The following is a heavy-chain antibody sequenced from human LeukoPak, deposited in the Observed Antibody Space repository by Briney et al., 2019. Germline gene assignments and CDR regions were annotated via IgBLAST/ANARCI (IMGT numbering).Heavy chain of an antibody. CDR1: GFTFSSSA. D-gene: IGHD3-22*01. J-gene: IGHJ4*02. CDR2: IVVGSGNT. Sequence: SVKVSCKASGFTFSSSAMQWVRQARGQRLEWIGWIVVGSGNTNYAQKFQERVTITRDMSTSTAYMELSSLRSEDTAVYYCAAVLTYYYDSSGYYPEYWGQGTLVTVSS. CDR3: AAVLTYYYDSSGYYPEY. V-gene: IGHV1-58*02.